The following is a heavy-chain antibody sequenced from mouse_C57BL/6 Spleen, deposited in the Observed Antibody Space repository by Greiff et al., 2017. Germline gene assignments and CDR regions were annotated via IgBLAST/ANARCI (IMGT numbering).Heavy chain of an antibody. J-gene: IGHJ1*03. V-gene: IGHV2-9-1*01. CDR3: ARKYYGSSYWYCEV. Sequence: VQLQQSGPGLVAPSQSLSITCTVSGFSFTSYAISWVRQPPGKGLEWLGVIWTCGGTNYNSALNSRLSISKDNSKSQVFLKMNSLQTDYTARYDCARKYYGSSYWYCEVWGTGTTGTVSS. D-gene: IGHD1-1*01. CDR1: GFSFTSYA. CDR2: IWTCGGT.